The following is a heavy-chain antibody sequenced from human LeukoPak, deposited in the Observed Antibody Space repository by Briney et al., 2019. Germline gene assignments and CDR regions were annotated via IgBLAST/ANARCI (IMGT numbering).Heavy chain of an antibody. V-gene: IGHV3-20*04. CDR1: GFIFDNYG. D-gene: IGHD1-26*01. J-gene: IGHJ4*02. CDR3: ARVNADRRAFDY. CDR2: INWNGAGT. Sequence: GGSLRLSCAATGFIFDNYGMSWVRQAPGKGLEWVSGINWNGAGTGYADSVKGRFTISRDKAKNSLYLQMNSLRAEDTALYYCARVNADRRAFDYWGQGTLVSVSS.